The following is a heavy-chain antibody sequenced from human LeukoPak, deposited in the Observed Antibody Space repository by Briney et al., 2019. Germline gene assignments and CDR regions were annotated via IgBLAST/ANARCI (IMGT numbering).Heavy chain of an antibody. CDR1: GFTFTSYA. V-gene: IGHV3-23*01. CDR2: ISNSGSST. Sequence: GGSLRLSCAASGFTFTSYAMTWVRQAPGKGLEWVSGISNSGSSTYYADSVKGRFTISRDTSKNTLYLQLSSLRAEDTAVYYRANTMVRGSYNMDVWGQGTTVTVSS. CDR3: ANTMVRGSYNMDV. D-gene: IGHD3-10*01. J-gene: IGHJ6*02.